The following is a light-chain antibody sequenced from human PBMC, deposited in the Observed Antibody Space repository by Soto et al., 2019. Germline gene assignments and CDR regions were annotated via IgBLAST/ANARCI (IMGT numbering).Light chain of an antibody. Sequence: QSVLTQPPSASGTPGQRVTISCSGSRSNIGRNTGKWYRQLPGTAPKLLMGSSDQRPSGVPDRFSGSQSGTSASLAISGLQSEDEADYICAAWDDSLNAWAFGGGTKLTVL. CDR1: RSNIGRNT. CDR2: SSD. CDR3: AAWDDSLNAWA. V-gene: IGLV1-44*01. J-gene: IGLJ3*02.